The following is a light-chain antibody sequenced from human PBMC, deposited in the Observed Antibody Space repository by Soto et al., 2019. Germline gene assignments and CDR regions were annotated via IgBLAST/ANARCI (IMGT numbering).Light chain of an antibody. CDR1: QSVSSN. Sequence: EIAMTQSPATLSVSPGERGTLSCRASQSVSSNLAWYQQKPGQAPRLLIYGASTRATGIPARFSGSGSGTDFTLTISRLEPEDFAVYYCQQYGSSPWTFGQGTKVDIK. J-gene: IGKJ1*01. CDR3: QQYGSSPWT. CDR2: GAS. V-gene: IGKV3-15*01.